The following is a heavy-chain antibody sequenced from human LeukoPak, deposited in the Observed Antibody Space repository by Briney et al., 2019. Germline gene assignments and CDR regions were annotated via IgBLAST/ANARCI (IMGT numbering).Heavy chain of an antibody. CDR1: GGSISSGDYY. Sequence: ASQTLSLTCTVSGGSISSGDYYWSWIRQPPGKGLEWIGYIYYSGSTYYNPSLKSRATISVDTSKNQFSLKLSSVTAADTAVYYCASTGKAKTYYGMDVWGQGTTVTVSS. V-gene: IGHV4-30-4*01. J-gene: IGHJ6*02. CDR3: ASTGKAKTYYGMDV. CDR2: IYYSGST.